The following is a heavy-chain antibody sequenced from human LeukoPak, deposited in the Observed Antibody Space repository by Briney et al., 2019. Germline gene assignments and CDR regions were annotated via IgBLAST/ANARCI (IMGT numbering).Heavy chain of an antibody. V-gene: IGHV3-21*01. CDR3: ASSSRDGYNYRDY. CDR1: GFTFSSYS. Sequence: NPGGSLRLSCAASGFTFSSYSMTWVRQAPGKGLEWVSSISSSSSYIYHADSVKGRFTISRDNAKNSLYLQMNSLRAEDTAVYYCASSSRDGYNYRDYWGQGTLVTVSS. CDR2: ISSSSSYI. J-gene: IGHJ4*02. D-gene: IGHD5-24*01.